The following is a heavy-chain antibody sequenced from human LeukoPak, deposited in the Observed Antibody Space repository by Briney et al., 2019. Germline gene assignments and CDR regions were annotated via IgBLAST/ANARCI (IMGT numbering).Heavy chain of an antibody. Sequence: KPSETLSLTCTVSGGSISSYYWSWIRQPPGKELEWIGYIHTSGSTNYNPSLESRVTISVDTSKNQFSLRLSSVSAADTAVYYCARLRGNYFPDYWGQGTLVTVSS. CDR1: GGSISSYY. D-gene: IGHD4-11*01. CDR3: ARLRGNYFPDY. CDR2: IHTSGST. V-gene: IGHV4-4*09. J-gene: IGHJ4*02.